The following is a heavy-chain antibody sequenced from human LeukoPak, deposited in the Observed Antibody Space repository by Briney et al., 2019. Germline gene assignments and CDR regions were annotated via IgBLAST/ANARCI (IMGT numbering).Heavy chain of an antibody. J-gene: IGHJ4*02. CDR1: GFTFGDYA. CDR2: IRSKAYGCTT. CDR3: TRVKGSGWDNPLDY. V-gene: IGHV3-49*04. D-gene: IGHD6-19*01. Sequence: GGSLRLSCTASGFTFGDYAMSWVRQAPGKGLEWVGFIRSKAYGCTTEYAASVKGRFTISRDDSKSIAYLQMNSLKTEDTAVYYCTRVKGSGWDNPLDYWGQGTLVTVSS.